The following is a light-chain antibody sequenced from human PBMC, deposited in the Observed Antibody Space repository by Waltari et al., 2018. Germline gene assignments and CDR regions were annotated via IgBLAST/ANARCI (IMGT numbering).Light chain of an antibody. Sequence: DIQIPNSQASLPASMGDRVTITCRASQDIGSDLGWYQQKPGKAPRRLIYSASNLHSGIPSRFSGSGSGTEFALTISSLQPEDFATYYCLQHNTYPPTFGQGTKLDIK. V-gene: IGKV1-17*01. CDR1: QDIGSD. J-gene: IGKJ2*01. CDR2: SAS. CDR3: LQHNTYPPT.